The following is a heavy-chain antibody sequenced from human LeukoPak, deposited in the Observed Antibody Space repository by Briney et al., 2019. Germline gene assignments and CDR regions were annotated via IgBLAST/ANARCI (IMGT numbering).Heavy chain of an antibody. CDR3: ARGDYGDSLNYYYYYGMDV. J-gene: IGHJ6*02. Sequence: PSETLSLTCSVSGGSISRYYWSWIRQPAGKALEWIGRIYTSGNTNYNPSLKSRVTMSVDMSRTQFSLNLRSVTAADTAVYYCARGDYGDSLNYYYYYGMDVWGQGATVTVSS. V-gene: IGHV4-4*07. CDR1: GGSISRYY. D-gene: IGHD4-17*01. CDR2: IYTSGNT.